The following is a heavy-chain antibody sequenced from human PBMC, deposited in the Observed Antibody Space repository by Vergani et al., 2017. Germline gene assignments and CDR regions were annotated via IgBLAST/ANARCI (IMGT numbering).Heavy chain of an antibody. CDR3: ARLSYDTTPYLQGGYDC. J-gene: IGHJ4*02. D-gene: IGHD3-22*01. CDR2: ISARYPST. V-gene: IGHV3-23*01. Sequence: EVQLLQSGGGVIQPGGSVRLSCADSGFTFSACPMTWVRQAPGKGLEWVSAISARYPSTYYADSVKGRFTISRDNSKNMLYLQMNSLRAEDTAVYYCARLSYDTTPYLQGGYDCWGQGTLVSVSS. CDR1: GFTFSACP.